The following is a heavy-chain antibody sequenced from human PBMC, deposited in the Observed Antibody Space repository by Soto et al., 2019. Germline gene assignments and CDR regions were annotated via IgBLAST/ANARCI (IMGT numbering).Heavy chain of an antibody. J-gene: IGHJ4*03. CDR1: GGSINSKTDY. V-gene: IGHV4-39*01. Sequence: SETMDLTCTVSGGSINSKTDYWGWIRQPPGKGLEWIGSLYYSGSIYYNPSFKSRVTISVDTSKNQFTLKLSSVTAADTAVYYCARLRGYADYWGRGTLVTVSS. CDR2: LYYSGSI. CDR3: ARLRGYADY.